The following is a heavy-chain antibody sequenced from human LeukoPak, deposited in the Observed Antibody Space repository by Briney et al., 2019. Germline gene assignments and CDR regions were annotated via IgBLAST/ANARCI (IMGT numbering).Heavy chain of an antibody. D-gene: IGHD2-2*01. Sequence: ASVKVSCKASGYTFTSYDINWVRQAAGQGLEWMGWINPNTGNTGYAQKFQGRVTITSNTSISTVYMELSSLRSEDTAFYFCAREVVPDSRLANWFDPWGQGTLVTVSS. CDR2: INPNTGNT. V-gene: IGHV1-8*01. CDR3: AREVVPDSRLANWFDP. J-gene: IGHJ5*02. CDR1: GYTFTSYD.